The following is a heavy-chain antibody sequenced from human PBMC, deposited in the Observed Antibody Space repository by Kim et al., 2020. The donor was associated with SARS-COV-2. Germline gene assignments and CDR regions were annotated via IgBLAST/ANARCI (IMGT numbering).Heavy chain of an antibody. J-gene: IGHJ4*02. V-gene: IGHV3-7*01. CDR1: GFTFSDFW. D-gene: IGHD4-17*01. CDR2: IIQDGSNR. Sequence: GGSLRRSCAASGFTFSDFWMNWVRQAPGKGLEWVANIIQDGSNRYYVDSVKGRFTISRDNAKNSLYLQMNNLRVEDTAVYYCARRSAVTAGVCWGQGILV. CDR3: ARRSAVTAGVC.